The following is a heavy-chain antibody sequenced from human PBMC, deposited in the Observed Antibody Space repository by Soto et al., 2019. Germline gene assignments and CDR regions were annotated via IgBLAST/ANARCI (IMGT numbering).Heavy chain of an antibody. Sequence: PEKGLEWVAVVSHDGRNTHYADSVKGRFTISRDSSKNTVSLEMTSLRAEDTAVYYCAKGGRQWLVTSDFNYWGQGALVTVSS. D-gene: IGHD6-19*01. V-gene: IGHV3-30*18. J-gene: IGHJ4*02. CDR3: AKGGRQWLVTSDFNY. CDR2: VSHDGRNT.